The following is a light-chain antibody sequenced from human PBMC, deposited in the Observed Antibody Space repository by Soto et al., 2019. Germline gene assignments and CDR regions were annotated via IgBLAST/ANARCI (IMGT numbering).Light chain of an antibody. CDR3: QQYGSSGGIT. V-gene: IGKV3-20*01. J-gene: IGKJ5*01. CDR1: QTVINNQ. CDR2: AAS. Sequence: PGERATRSCRASQTVINNQLAWYQQTPGQAPRLLIYAASSRATGIPDRFSGSGSGTDFTLTITRLEPEGSAMYYCQQYGSSGGITFGHGTRLEIK.